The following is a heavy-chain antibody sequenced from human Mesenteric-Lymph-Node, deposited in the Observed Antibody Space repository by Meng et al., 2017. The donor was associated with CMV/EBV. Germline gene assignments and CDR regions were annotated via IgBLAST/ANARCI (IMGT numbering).Heavy chain of an antibody. CDR2: IRSKAYGGAT. CDR3: TRDQGY. Sequence: GESLKISCAASGFTFGDYAMSWVRQAPGKGLEWVGFIRSKAYGGATEYAASVKGRFTISRDDSKSIAYLQMNSLKTEDTAVYYCTRDQGYWGQGTLVTVSS. CDR1: GFTFGDYA. J-gene: IGHJ4*02. V-gene: IGHV3-49*04.